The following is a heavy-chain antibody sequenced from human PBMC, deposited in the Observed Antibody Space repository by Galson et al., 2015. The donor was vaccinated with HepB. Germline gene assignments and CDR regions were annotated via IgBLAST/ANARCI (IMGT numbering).Heavy chain of an antibody. Sequence: SETLSLTCTVSDGSINSYYWSWIRQPPGKGLEWIGYIHYSGSTNYNPSLKSRVTISVDTSKTNFSLRLSSVTAVDTAVYYCARDRDWGYFDLWGRGTLVTVSS. V-gene: IGHV4-59*01. J-gene: IGHJ2*01. CDR2: IHYSGST. D-gene: IGHD7-27*01. CDR1: DGSINSYY. CDR3: ARDRDWGYFDL.